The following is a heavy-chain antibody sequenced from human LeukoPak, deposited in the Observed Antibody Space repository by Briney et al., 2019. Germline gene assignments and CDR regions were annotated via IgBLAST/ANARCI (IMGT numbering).Heavy chain of an antibody. D-gene: IGHD6-13*01. CDR3: ARGGSPSIAAAGTVLQTFDY. J-gene: IGHJ4*02. CDR2: IIPIFGTA. CDR1: GGTFSSYA. V-gene: IGHV1-69*01. Sequence: SVKVSCKASGGTFSSYAISWVRQAPGQGLEWMGGIIPIFGTANYAQKFQGRVTITADESTSTAYMELSSLRPEDTAVYYCARGGSPSIAAAGTVLQTFDYWGQGTLVTVSS.